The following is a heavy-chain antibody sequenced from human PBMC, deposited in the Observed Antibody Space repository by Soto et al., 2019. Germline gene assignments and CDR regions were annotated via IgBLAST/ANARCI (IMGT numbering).Heavy chain of an antibody. CDR1: RFTFSTYA. Sequence: QVQLVESGGGVVQPGRSLRLSCAASRFTFSTYAMHWVRQAPGKGLEWVAVISYDGSNKYYADSVKGRFTISRDNSKNTLSLQMNSLRAEDTAVYYCARGGYGGGHSFDYWGQGTLVTVSS. J-gene: IGHJ4*02. CDR3: ARGGYGGGHSFDY. CDR2: ISYDGSNK. V-gene: IGHV3-30*04. D-gene: IGHD3-16*01.